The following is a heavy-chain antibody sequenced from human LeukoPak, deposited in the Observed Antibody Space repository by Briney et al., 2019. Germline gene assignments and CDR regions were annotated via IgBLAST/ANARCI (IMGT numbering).Heavy chain of an antibody. J-gene: IGHJ4*02. Sequence: ASVKVSCKASGYIFTDYYMHWVRQAPGQELGWMGRINPNSGGTNYAQKLQGRVTMTTDTSTSTAYMELRSLRSDDTAVYYCARNAYSSSSTFDYWGQGTLVTVSS. CDR1: GYIFTDYY. CDR2: INPNSGGT. V-gene: IGHV1/OR15-1*04. CDR3: ARNAYSSSSTFDY. D-gene: IGHD6-6*01.